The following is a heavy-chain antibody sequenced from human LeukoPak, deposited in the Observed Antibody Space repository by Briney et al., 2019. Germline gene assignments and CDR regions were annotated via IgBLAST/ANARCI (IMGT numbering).Heavy chain of an antibody. CDR3: ARGSFRGFLEWLLYTDIGDY. J-gene: IGHJ4*02. CDR2: MNPNSGNT. D-gene: IGHD3-3*01. V-gene: IGHV1-8*02. CDR1: GYTFTSYG. Sequence: ASVKVSCKASGYTFTSYGISWVRQATGQGLEWMGWMNPNSGNTGYAQKFQGRVTMTRNTSISTAYMELSSLRSEDTAVYYCARGSFRGFLEWLLYTDIGDYWGQGTLVTVSS.